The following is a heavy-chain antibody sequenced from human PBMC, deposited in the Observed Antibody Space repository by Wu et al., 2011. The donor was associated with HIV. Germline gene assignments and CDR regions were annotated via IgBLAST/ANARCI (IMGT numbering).Heavy chain of an antibody. Sequence: QVQLVQSGAEVKKPGASVKVSCKASGYTFTSYDINWVRQATGQGLEWMGWMNPNSGNTGYAQEFQGRVTITRNTSISTAYMELSSLRSEDTAVYYCARSRPRYSSDXYRGGDIDYWGQGTLVTVVL. J-gene: IGHJ4*02. CDR2: MNPNSGNT. D-gene: IGHD6-13*01. CDR1: GYTFTSYD. V-gene: IGHV1-8*03. CDR3: ARSRPRYSSDXYRGGDIDY.